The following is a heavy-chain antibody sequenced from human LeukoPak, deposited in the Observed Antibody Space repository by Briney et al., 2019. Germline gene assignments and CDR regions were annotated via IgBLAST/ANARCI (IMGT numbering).Heavy chain of an antibody. CDR3: AIDPTSSGWYRGAFDY. CDR2: IYYSGST. Sequence: AETLSLPCTVSGVSISSSSYYGGRIPRPPGEGLVWIGSIYYSGSTYYNPSLKSRGTISVDTSKNQLSLKLSSVTAADTAVYYCAIDPTSSGWYRGAFDYWGQGTLVTVSS. J-gene: IGHJ4*02. CDR1: GVSISSSSYY. V-gene: IGHV4-39*07. D-gene: IGHD6-19*01.